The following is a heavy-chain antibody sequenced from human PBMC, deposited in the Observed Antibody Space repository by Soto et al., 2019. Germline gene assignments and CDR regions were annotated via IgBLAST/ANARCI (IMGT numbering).Heavy chain of an antibody. D-gene: IGHD1-26*01. CDR1: GDSISRSTYY. V-gene: IGHV4-39*01. CDR3: VRNVAGATVPYYFDF. J-gene: IGHJ4*02. CDR2: LYDIESSSYNPYSESI. Sequence: SETLSLTCTVSGDSISRSTYYWGWIRQPPGKGLEWIGSLYDIESSSYNPYSESIYCNPSLKRRVTISADTSKNQFSLKLNSVTAADTAVYYCVRNVAGATVPYYFDFWGQGIVVTVSS.